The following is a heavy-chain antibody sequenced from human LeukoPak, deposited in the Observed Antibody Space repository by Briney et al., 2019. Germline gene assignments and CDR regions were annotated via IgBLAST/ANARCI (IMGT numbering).Heavy chain of an antibody. CDR1: AFPFSSYW. J-gene: IGHJ4*02. CDR3: VRDLVLVETPGDDFDF. CDR2: LNTRSTVI. Sequence: PAGSLRLSCAASAFPFSSYWMHWVRHVPGKGLLWFARLNTRSTVITYADSVRGRFTNSRDNAENTVALQMNSLRGEDTAVYYCVRDLVLVETPGDDFDFWGQGTLVTVSS. D-gene: IGHD2-8*02. V-gene: IGHV3-74*03.